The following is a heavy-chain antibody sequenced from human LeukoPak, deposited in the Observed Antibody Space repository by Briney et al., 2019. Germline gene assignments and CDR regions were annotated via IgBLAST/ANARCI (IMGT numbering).Heavy chain of an antibody. CDR2: IYYSGST. CDR3: ARSEMYYYDSSGYYPKYFQH. D-gene: IGHD3-22*01. CDR1: GGSISSYY. Sequence: RSSETLSLTCTVSGGSISSYYWSWIRQPPGKGLEWIGYIYYSGSTNYNPSLKSRVTISVDTSKNQFSLKLSSVTAADTAAYYCARSEMYYYDSSGYYPKYFQHWGQGTLVTVSS. J-gene: IGHJ1*01. V-gene: IGHV4-59*01.